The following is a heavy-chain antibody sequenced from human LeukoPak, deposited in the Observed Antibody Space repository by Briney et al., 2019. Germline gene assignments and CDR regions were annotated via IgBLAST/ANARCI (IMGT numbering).Heavy chain of an antibody. D-gene: IGHD3-22*01. CDR3: AREIHFGSSGQRTLHAFDI. Sequence: SETLSLTCTVSGGSISTSNYYWGWIRQPPGKGLEWIGNIFYSGSTYYSPSLKSRVTISLDTSRNQFSLKLTSVTAADTAVYYCAREIHFGSSGQRTLHAFDIWGQGTMVTVSS. CDR2: IFYSGST. V-gene: IGHV4-39*07. CDR1: GGSISTSNYY. J-gene: IGHJ3*02.